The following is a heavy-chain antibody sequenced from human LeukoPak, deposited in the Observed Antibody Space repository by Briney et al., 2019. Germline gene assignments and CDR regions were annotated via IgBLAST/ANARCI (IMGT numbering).Heavy chain of an antibody. CDR2: IYTSGST. J-gene: IGHJ3*02. V-gene: IGHV4-4*07. Sequence: SETLSLTCTVAGGSISSYYWSWIRQPAGKGLEWVGRIYTSGSTNYNPSLKSRVTMSVDTSKNQFSLKLSSVTAADTAVYYCAKSNGYGLVDIWGQGTMVTVSS. CDR3: AKSNGYGLVDI. D-gene: IGHD3-10*01. CDR1: GGSISSYY.